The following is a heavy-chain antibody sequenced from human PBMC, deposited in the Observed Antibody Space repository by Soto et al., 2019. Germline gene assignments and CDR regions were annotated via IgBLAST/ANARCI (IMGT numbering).Heavy chain of an antibody. V-gene: IGHV3-15*01. D-gene: IGHD6-6*01. CDR1: GFTFSNAW. CDR3: TTDRIAARALYYYYMDV. Sequence: GGSLRLSCAASGFTFSNAWMSWVRQAPGKGLEWVGRIKSKTDGGTTDYAAPVKGRFTISRDDSKNTLYLQMNSLKTEDTAVYYCTTDRIAARALYYYYMDVWGKGTTVTVSS. CDR2: IKSKTDGGTT. J-gene: IGHJ6*03.